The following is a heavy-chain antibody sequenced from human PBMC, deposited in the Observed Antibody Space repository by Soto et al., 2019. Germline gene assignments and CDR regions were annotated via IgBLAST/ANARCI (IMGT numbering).Heavy chain of an antibody. D-gene: IGHD2-15*01. J-gene: IGHJ4*02. CDR2: IYSGGTT. CDR1: GFTVSHNY. V-gene: IGHV3-66*01. Sequence: EVLLVESGGGLVQPGGSLRLSCAASGFTVSHNYMSWVRQAPGKGLEWVAVIYSGGTTYYSDSVKGRFTISRDNPTNTLYLQMNSLRAEDTAVYYCAREAREYCSGCSCYSRDYWGQGPLVTVSS. CDR3: AREAREYCSGCSCYSRDY.